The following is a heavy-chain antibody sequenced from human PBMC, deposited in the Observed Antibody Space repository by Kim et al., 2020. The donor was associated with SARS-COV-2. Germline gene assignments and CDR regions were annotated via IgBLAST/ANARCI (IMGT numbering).Heavy chain of an antibody. CDR1: GFTFSSYE. J-gene: IGHJ4*02. Sequence: GSLRLSCAASGFTFSSYEMNWVRQAPGKGLEWVSYISSSGSTIYYADSVKGRFTISRDNAKNSLYLQMNSLRAEDTAVYYCARDRPGLFVSPLLDYWGQGTLVTVSS. D-gene: IGHD2-21*01. CDR2: ISSSGSTI. V-gene: IGHV3-48*03. CDR3: ARDRPGLFVSPLLDY.